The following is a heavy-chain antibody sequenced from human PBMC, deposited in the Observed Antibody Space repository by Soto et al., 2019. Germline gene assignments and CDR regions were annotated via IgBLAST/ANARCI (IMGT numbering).Heavy chain of an antibody. CDR3: AKRHYCDSSGYYST. D-gene: IGHD3-22*01. V-gene: IGHV4-39*01. CDR2: IYYSGST. CDR1: GGSISSSSYY. Sequence: QLQLQESGPGLVKPSETLSLTCTVSGGSISSSSYYWGWIRQPPGKGLEWIGSIYYSGSTYYNPSLMSRVTIPVDTCQNQYPLELSSVTAADTAVYYCAKRHYCDSSGYYSTWGQGNLVTGSS. J-gene: IGHJ5*02.